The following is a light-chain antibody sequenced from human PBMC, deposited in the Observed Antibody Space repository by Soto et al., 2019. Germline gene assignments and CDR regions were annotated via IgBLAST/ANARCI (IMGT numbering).Light chain of an antibody. V-gene: IGKV1-39*01. CDR2: AAS. CDR3: QQSYTSWWA. Sequence: MSGSTYAVFESVGERGVVNGWASQSISTHLSWYQQKPGKAPKLLIYAASSLQSWVPSSFTGSRSGTDFTLTVSSLQPEDFATYYCQQSYTSWWAFGQGTKVDIK. CDR1: QSISTH. J-gene: IGKJ1*01.